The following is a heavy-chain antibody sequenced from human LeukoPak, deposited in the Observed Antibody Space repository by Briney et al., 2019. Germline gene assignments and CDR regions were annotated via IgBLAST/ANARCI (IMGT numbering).Heavy chain of an antibody. D-gene: IGHD6-19*01. V-gene: IGHV4-59*08. CDR1: GGSISSYY. CDR3: ARLFSRGWYYFDY. Sequence: SETLSLTCTVSGGSISSYYWSWIRQPPGKGLEWIGYIYYSGSTNYNPSLKSRVTISVDTSKNQFSLKLSSVTAADTAVYYCARLFSRGWYYFDYWGQGTLVTVSS. J-gene: IGHJ4*02. CDR2: IYYSGST.